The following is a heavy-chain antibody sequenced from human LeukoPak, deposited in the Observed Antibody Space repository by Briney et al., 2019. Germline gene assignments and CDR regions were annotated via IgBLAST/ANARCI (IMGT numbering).Heavy chain of an antibody. V-gene: IGHV3-7*04. D-gene: IGHD6-19*01. Sequence: GGSLRLSCAASGFTFSSYGMHWVRQAPGKGLEWVANIKQDGSEKYYVDSVKGRFTISRDNAKNSLYLQMNSLRAEDTAVYYCARGQWLVHGAFDIWGQGTMVTVSS. CDR3: ARGQWLVHGAFDI. J-gene: IGHJ3*02. CDR2: IKQDGSEK. CDR1: GFTFSSYG.